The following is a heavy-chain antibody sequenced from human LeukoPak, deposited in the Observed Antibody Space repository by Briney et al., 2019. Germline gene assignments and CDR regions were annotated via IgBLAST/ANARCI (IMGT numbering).Heavy chain of an antibody. CDR1: GHTFTGYY. CDR2: INANSGGT. CDR3: ARASTVTTTTTNYYYYYYMDV. D-gene: IGHD4-17*01. J-gene: IGHJ6*03. Sequence: ASVRVSCKASGHTFTGYYMHWVRQAPGQGLEWMGWINANSGGTNYAQKFQGRVTMTRDTSISTAYMELSRLRSDDTAVYYCARASTVTTTTTNYYYYYYMDVWGKGTTVTVSS. V-gene: IGHV1-2*02.